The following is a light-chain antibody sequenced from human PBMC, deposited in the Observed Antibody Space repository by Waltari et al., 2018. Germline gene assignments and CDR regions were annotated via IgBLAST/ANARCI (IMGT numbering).Light chain of an antibody. J-gene: IGLJ2*01. CDR3: SSYTYGGPWV. CDR1: RSYVGSYDL. Sequence: SALTQPASVSASPGQPITISCTGSRSYVGSYDLVAWYQQHPGKAPHLLIYEVDKRPSGVSYRFSGSKSGNAASLTISGLQAEDEAHYFCSSYTYGGPWVFGGGTPLTVL. V-gene: IGLV2-23*02. CDR2: EVD.